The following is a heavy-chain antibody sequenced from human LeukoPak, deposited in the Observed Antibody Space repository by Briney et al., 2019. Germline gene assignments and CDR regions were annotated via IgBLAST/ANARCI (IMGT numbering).Heavy chain of an antibody. CDR3: ARVLSSSSNYGMDV. CDR2: IYYSGST. D-gene: IGHD6-13*01. CDR1: GGSISSYY. V-gene: IGHV4-59*01. J-gene: IGHJ6*02. Sequence: SETLSLTCTVSGGSISSYYWSWIRQPPGKGLEWIGYIYYSGSTNYNPSLKSRVTISVDTSKNQFSLKLSSVTAADTAVYYCARVLSSSSNYGMDVWGQGTTVTVSS.